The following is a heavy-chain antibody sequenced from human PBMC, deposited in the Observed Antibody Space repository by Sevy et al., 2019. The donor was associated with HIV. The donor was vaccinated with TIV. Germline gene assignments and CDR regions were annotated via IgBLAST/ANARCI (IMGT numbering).Heavy chain of an antibody. D-gene: IGHD3-10*01. CDR2: IYSGGST. Sequence: GGSLRLSCAASGFTVSSNYMSWVRQAPGKGLEWVSVIYSGGSTYYADYVKGRFTISRDNSKNTLYLQMNSLRAEDTAVYYCARVPVLWFGELPEYYFDYWGQGTLVTVSS. CDR1: GFTVSSNY. V-gene: IGHV3-53*01. CDR3: ARVPVLWFGELPEYYFDY. J-gene: IGHJ4*02.